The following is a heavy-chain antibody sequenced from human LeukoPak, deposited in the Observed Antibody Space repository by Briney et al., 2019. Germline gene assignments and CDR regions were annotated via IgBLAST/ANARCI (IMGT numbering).Heavy chain of an antibody. J-gene: IGHJ3*02. CDR1: GGSISSGDYY. CDR2: IYYSGST. D-gene: IGHD2-21*01. CDR3: ATLWSLVDAFDI. V-gene: IGHV4-30-4*01. Sequence: SQTLSLTCTVSGGSISSGDYYWSWIRQPPGKGLEWIGYIYYSGSTYYNPSLKSRVTISVDTSKNQFSLKLSSVTAADTAVYYCATLWSLVDAFDIWGQGTMVIVSP.